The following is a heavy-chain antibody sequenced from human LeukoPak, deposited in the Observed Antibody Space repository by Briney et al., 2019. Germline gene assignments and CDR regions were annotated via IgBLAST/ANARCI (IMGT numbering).Heavy chain of an antibody. CDR3: ARETFARQYYYDRGHDAFDI. V-gene: IGHV4-59*01. CDR2: IYYSGST. D-gene: IGHD3-22*01. J-gene: IGHJ3*02. Sequence: SETLSLTCSVSDDSITMYYWTWIRQPPGKGLEWIGYIYYSGSTNYNPSLKSRVTISIDTSKNQFSLKLSSVTAADTAVYYCARETFARQYYYDRGHDAFDIWGQGTMVTVSS. CDR1: DDSITMYY.